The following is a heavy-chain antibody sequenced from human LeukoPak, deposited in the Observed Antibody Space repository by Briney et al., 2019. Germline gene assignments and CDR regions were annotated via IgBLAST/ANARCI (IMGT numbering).Heavy chain of an antibody. Sequence: SETLSLTYAVYGGSFSGYYWSWIRQPPGKGLEWIGEINHSGSTNYNPSLKSRVTISVDTSKNQFSLKLSSVTAADTAVYYCARGHKGSGITFGGVIVPDYWGQGTLVTVSS. J-gene: IGHJ4*02. D-gene: IGHD3-16*02. V-gene: IGHV4-34*01. CDR3: ARGHKGSGITFGGVIVPDY. CDR1: GGSFSGYY. CDR2: INHSGST.